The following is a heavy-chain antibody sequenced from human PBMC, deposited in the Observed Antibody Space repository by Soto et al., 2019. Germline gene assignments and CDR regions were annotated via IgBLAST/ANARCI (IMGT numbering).Heavy chain of an antibody. D-gene: IGHD2-8*02. J-gene: IGHJ4*02. CDR1: GGSISSGGYY. CDR2: IYYSGST. V-gene: IGHV4-31*03. Sequence: SETLSLTCTVSGGSISSGGYYWSWIRQHPGKGLEWIGYIYYSGSTYYNPSLKSRVTISVDTSKNQFSLKLSSVTAADTAVYYCARAAPLVVHFDYWGQGTLVTVSS. CDR3: ARAAPLVVHFDY.